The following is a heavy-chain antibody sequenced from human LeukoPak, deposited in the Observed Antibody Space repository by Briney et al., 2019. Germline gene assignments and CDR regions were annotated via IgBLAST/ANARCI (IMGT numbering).Heavy chain of an antibody. J-gene: IGHJ3*02. V-gene: IGHV4-39*02. CDR1: GGSISNSRYY. CDR2: ITYSGTT. CDR3: ARNPYYYTSGSYYNSAFDI. Sequence: SETLSLTCTVSGGSISNSRYYWDWIRQPPGKGLERIGSITYSGTTYYNPSLRSRVTISVDTSKNHFSLKLSSVTAADTAVYYCARNPYYYTSGSYYNSAFDIWGQGTMVTVSS. D-gene: IGHD3-10*01.